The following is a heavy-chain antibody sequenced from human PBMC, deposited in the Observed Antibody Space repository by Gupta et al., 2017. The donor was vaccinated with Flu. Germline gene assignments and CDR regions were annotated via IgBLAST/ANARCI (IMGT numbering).Heavy chain of an antibody. CDR1: GITFDHYA. D-gene: IGHD2-8*02. V-gene: IGHV3-23*04. Sequence: EVQLVESGGCLVQPGESLKLSCAASGITFDHYAMNWVRQAPGQGLEWVSGISANGAKTSDEESVKGRLTVSRDNSKNTIYLLKNSLRAEDTAVYYCARPIYCTAVSCSDVWGQGTLVTVSP. J-gene: IGHJ4*02. CDR3: ARPIYCTAVSCSDV. CDR2: ISANGAKT.